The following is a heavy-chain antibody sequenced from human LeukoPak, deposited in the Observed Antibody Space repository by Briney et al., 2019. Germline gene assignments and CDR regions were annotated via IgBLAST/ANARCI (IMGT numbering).Heavy chain of an antibody. J-gene: IGHJ4*02. Sequence: GASVKVSCKASGGTFSSYAISWVRQAPGQGLEWMGRIIPILGIANYAQKFQGRVTITADKSTSTAYMELSSLRSEDTAVYYCARDCRNKAVAGTCYWGQGTLVSVSS. CDR2: IIPILGIA. CDR3: ARDCRNKAVAGTCY. CDR1: GGTFSSYA. D-gene: IGHD6-19*01. V-gene: IGHV1-69*04.